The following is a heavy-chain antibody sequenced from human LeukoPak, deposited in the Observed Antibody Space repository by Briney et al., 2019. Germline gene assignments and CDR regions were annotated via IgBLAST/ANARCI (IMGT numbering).Heavy chain of an antibody. Sequence: PGGSLRLSCAASGFTFSNFWMHWVRQVPGNGLVWVSRIKADGSSTTYADSVKGRFTISRDNAKNTVYLQMNSLRAEDTAVYYCANDRGYSFDYWGQGTLVTVPS. V-gene: IGHV3-74*01. CDR2: IKADGSST. CDR3: ANDRGYSFDY. CDR1: GFTFSNFW. J-gene: IGHJ4*02. D-gene: IGHD3-22*01.